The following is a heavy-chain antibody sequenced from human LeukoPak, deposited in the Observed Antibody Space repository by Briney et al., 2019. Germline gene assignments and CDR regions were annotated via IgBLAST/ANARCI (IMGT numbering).Heavy chain of an antibody. D-gene: IGHD3-16*02. Sequence: GGSLRLSCAASGFTFSSYSMNWVRQAPGKGLEWVSSISSSSSYIYYADSVKGRFTISRDNAKNSLYLQMNSLRAEDTAVHYCARDPPAYYDYVWGGYQVWGQGTLVTVSS. CDR1: GFTFSSYS. V-gene: IGHV3-21*01. CDR2: ISSSSSYI. J-gene: IGHJ4*02. CDR3: ARDPPAYYDYVWGGYQV.